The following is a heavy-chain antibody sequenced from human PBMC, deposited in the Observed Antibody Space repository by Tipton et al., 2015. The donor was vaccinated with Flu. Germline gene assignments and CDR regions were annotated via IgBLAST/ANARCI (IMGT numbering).Heavy chain of an antibody. V-gene: IGHV4-39*07. D-gene: IGHD3-10*01. J-gene: IGHJ4*02. Sequence: TLSLTCTVSGGSIGVTTYYWGWIRQPPGKGLEYIGSVYYTGGTYFNPSLKSRVTVSIDTSKKQFSLKLSSVTAADTAVYYCARGSGSGTDVTFYFWGQGTLVTVSS. CDR1: GGSIGVTTYY. CDR2: VYYTGGT. CDR3: ARGSGSGTDVTFYF.